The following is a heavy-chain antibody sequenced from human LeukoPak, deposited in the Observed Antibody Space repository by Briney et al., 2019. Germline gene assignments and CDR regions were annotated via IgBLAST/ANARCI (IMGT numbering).Heavy chain of an antibody. CDR2: IYYSGNT. D-gene: IGHD3-10*01. CDR1: GVSISSSNSY. V-gene: IGHV4-39*01. CDR3: ARLITYLATYDY. Sequence: PSETLSLTCTVSGVSISSSNSYWGWIRQPPGKGLEWIGSIYYSGNTYYNASLKSRVTISVDTSKNQFSLKLSSVTAADTAVYYCARLITYLATYDYWGQGTLVTVSS. J-gene: IGHJ4*02.